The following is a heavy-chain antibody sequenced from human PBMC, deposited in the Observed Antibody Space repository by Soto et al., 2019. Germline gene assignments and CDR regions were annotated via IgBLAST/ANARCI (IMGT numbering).Heavy chain of an antibody. V-gene: IGHV4-31*01. D-gene: IGHD3-10*01. CDR2: IYYSGTT. CDR3: ATLRGGHNHYYIGLDV. CDR1: GYAMTSGGYY. J-gene: IGHJ6*02. Sequence: QMQLQESGPGLVKPSQTLSLNGTVSGYAMTSGGYYWSWVRHRPGRGLEWIGYIYYSGTTHYNPSLKSLIPMSVDPSKTQFSLQLTSVTVPHTSVYYCATLRGGHNHYYIGLDVWGQGTAVTVSS.